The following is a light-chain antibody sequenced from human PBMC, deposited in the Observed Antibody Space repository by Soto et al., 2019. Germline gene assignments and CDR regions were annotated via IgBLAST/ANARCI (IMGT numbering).Light chain of an antibody. V-gene: IGKV1-17*01. CDR1: QGIRND. Sequence: DIQMTQSPSSLSASVGDRVTITCRASQGIRNDLGWYQQKPGKAPKCLIYAVSSLRSGVPSRFSGSGSGTEFTLTISSLQPDDFATYYCQHYNSYSEAFGQGTKVDIK. CDR3: QHYNSYSEA. CDR2: AVS. J-gene: IGKJ1*01.